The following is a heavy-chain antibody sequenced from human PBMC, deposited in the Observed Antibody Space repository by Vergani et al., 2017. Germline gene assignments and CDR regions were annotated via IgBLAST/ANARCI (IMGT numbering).Heavy chain of an antibody. CDR2: IWYDGSNK. J-gene: IGHJ4*02. D-gene: IGHD3-10*01. CDR1: GFTFSSYG. Sequence: QVQLVESGGGVVQPGRSLRLSCAASGFTFSSYGMHWVRQAPGKGLEWVAVIWYDGSNKYYADSVKGRFTISRDSSKNTLYLQMNSLRAEDTAVYYCAGGLRLYYYGSGSPSPLDYWGQGTLVTVSS. V-gene: IGHV3-33*01. CDR3: AGGLRLYYYGSGSPSPLDY.